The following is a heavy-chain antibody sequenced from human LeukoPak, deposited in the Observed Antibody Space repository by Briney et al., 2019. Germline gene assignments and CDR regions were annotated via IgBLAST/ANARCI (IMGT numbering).Heavy chain of an antibody. CDR3: ARVRAAHYYDY. V-gene: IGHV3-30-3*01. J-gene: IGHJ4*02. Sequence: PGRSLRLSCAASGFSLSGYGMHWVRQVPGKGLEWVAVISYDGSKKYYADSVKGRFTISRDNPKNTQYLEMNSLKAEDTAVYYCARVRAAHYYDYWGQGTLVTVSS. D-gene: IGHD6-6*01. CDR1: GFSLSGYG. CDR2: ISYDGSKK.